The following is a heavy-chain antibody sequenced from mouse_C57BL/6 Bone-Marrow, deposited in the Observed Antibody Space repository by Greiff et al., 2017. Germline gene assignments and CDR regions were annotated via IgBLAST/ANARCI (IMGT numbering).Heavy chain of an antibody. CDR1: GYTFTSYW. J-gene: IGHJ2*01. Sequence: QVHVKQSGTELVKPGASVKLSCKASGYTFTSYWMHWVKQRPGQGLEWIGNINPSNGGTNYNEKFKSKTTLTVDKSSSTAYMPHSCQTSEDSAVYYCGRPDYWGQGTTLTVSS. CDR3: GRPDY. V-gene: IGHV1-53*01. CDR2: INPSNGGT.